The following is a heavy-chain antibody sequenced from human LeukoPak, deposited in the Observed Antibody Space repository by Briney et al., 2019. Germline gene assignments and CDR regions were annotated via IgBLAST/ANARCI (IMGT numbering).Heavy chain of an antibody. V-gene: IGHV4-39*01. D-gene: IGHD3-10*01. CDR3: AEDYGSRRDDGAFDI. Sequence: PSETLSLTCTVSGGSISSSSYYWGWIRQPPGKGLEWIGSIYYSGSTYYNPSLKSRVTISVDTSRNQFSLKLSSVTAADTAVYYCAEDYGSRRDDGAFDIWGQGTMVTVSS. CDR2: IYYSGST. J-gene: IGHJ3*02. CDR1: GGSISSSSYY.